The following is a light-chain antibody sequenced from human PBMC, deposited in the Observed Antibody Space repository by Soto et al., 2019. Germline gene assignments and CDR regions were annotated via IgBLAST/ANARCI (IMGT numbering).Light chain of an antibody. J-gene: IGKJ1*01. CDR3: QHYNSYPWT. Sequence: DIQMTQSPSTLSASVGDRVTITCRASQSINNWLAWYQQKPGKAPNLLIYKASSLQSGVPSRFSGSGSGTEFTLTISSLQPDDSATYYCQHYNSYPWTFGQWTTVEIK. CDR2: KAS. CDR1: QSINNW. V-gene: IGKV1-5*03.